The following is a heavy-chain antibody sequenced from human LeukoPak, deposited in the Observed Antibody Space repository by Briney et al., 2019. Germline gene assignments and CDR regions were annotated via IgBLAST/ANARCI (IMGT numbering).Heavy chain of an antibody. D-gene: IGHD6-13*01. CDR2: ISGSGGST. Sequence: PGGSLRLSCAASGFTFSSYAMSWVRQAPGKGLEWVSAISGSGGSTYYADSVKGRFTISRDNSKNTLYLQMNSLRAEDTAVYYCARDRGIAAAGTHFDYWGQGTLVTVSS. CDR3: ARDRGIAAAGTHFDY. V-gene: IGHV3-23*01. J-gene: IGHJ4*02. CDR1: GFTFSSYA.